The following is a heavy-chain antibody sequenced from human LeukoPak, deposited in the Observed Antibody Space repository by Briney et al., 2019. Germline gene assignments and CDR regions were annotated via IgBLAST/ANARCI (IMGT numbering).Heavy chain of an antibody. V-gene: IGHV1-69*05. Sequence: ASVKVSCKASGGTFSSYAISWVRQAPGQGLEWMGGIIPIFGTANYAQKFQGRVTITTDESTGTAYMKLSSLRSEDTAVYYCATAYYYYYYMDVWGKGTTVTVSS. CDR3: ATAYYYYYYMDV. CDR2: IIPIFGTA. CDR1: GGTFSSYA. J-gene: IGHJ6*03.